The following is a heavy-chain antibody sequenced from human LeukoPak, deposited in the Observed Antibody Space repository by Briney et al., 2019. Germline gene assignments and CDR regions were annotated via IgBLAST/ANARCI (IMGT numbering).Heavy chain of an antibody. CDR1: GFTFNTHA. J-gene: IGHJ4*02. Sequence: GGSLRLSCAASGFTFNTHAISWVRQAPGKGLERVAAVSDTGDLRYSANSVKGRFAISRDNSKNTAFLQMYSLRAEDTALYYCVKGGLRSGYSFEDWGQGTLVSVSS. CDR2: VSDTGDLR. D-gene: IGHD3-9*01. V-gene: IGHV3-23*01. CDR3: VKGGLRSGYSFED.